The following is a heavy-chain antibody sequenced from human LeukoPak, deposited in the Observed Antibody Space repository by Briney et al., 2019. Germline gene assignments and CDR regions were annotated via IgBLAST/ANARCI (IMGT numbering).Heavy chain of an antibody. J-gene: IGHJ3*02. CDR2: INSNGSST. D-gene: IGHD3-22*01. CDR1: GFTVRSYW. CDR3: ARPDNTIVANDAFDI. V-gene: IGHV3-74*01. Sequence: GGSLRLSCAASGFTVRSYWMHWVRQAPGKGLVWVSRINSNGSSTSYADSVKGRFTISRDNAKNTLYLQMNSLRAEDTAVYYCARPDNTIVANDAFDIWGQGTMVTVSS.